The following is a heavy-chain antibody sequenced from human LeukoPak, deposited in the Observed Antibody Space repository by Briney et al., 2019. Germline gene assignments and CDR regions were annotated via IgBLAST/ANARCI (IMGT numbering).Heavy chain of an antibody. J-gene: IGHJ6*02. CDR3: ARALGYCSSTRCNYGLDV. Sequence: SETLSLTCAVYGGSFSGYYWSWIRQPPGKGLEWIGYIYYSGSTYYNPSLKSRVTISVDTSKNQFSLKLSSVTAADTAVYYCARALGYCSSTRCNYGLDVWGQGTTVTVSS. CDR1: GGSFSGYY. CDR2: IYYSGST. D-gene: IGHD2-2*01. V-gene: IGHV4-30-4*08.